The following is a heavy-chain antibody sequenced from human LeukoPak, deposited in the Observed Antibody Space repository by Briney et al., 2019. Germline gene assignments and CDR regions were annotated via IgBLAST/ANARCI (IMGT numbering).Heavy chain of an antibody. D-gene: IGHD3-10*01. J-gene: IGHJ4*02. Sequence: GGSLRLSCAASGFTFSSYAMHWVRQAPGQGLEWGAVISYDGSNKYYADSVKVRFTTSRDNSKNTLYLQMNSLRDEDTAVYYCARLSITMVRGVTTGYFDYWGQGTLVTVSS. CDR2: ISYDGSNK. CDR3: ARLSITMVRGVTTGYFDY. CDR1: GFTFSSYA. V-gene: IGHV3-30*04.